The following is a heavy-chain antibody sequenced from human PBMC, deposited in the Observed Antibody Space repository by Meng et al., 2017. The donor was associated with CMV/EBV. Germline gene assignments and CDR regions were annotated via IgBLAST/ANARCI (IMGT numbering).Heavy chain of an antibody. J-gene: IGHJ4*02. V-gene: IGHV1-69*10. CDR2: IIPILGIA. Sequence: SVKVSCKASGGTFSSYAISWVRQAPGQGLEWMGGIIPILGIANYAQKFQGRVTITADKSTSKAYMELSSLRAEDTAVYYCARDPRRGYSYGGWGQGTLVTVSS. D-gene: IGHD5-18*01. CDR3: ARDPRRGYSYGG. CDR1: GGTFSSYA.